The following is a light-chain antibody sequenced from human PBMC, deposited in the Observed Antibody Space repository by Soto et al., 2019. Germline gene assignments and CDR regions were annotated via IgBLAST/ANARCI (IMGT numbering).Light chain of an antibody. CDR1: SSDVGTYNL. J-gene: IGLJ2*01. Sequence: QSVLTQPASVSGSPGQSITISCTSSDVGTYNLVSWYQHHPGKAPKLMIYDVNKRPSGVSDRFSGSKSGNTASLTISGLQAEDEADYYCCSYAGSSTVVFGGGTQLTVL. CDR3: CSYAGSSTVV. CDR2: DVN. V-gene: IGLV2-23*02.